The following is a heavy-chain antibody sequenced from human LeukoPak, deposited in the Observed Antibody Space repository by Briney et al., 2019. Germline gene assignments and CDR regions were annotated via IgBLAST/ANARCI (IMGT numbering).Heavy chain of an antibody. J-gene: IGHJ4*02. CDR3: ARDLSIAAAGSYYFDY. CDR1: GYTFTSYY. Sequence: ASVKVSCKASGYTFTSYYMHWVRQAPGQGLEWMGIINPSGGSTSYAQKFQGRVTMTRDTSTSTVYMELSSLRSEDTAVYYCARDLSIAAAGSYYFDYWGQGTLVTVSS. D-gene: IGHD6-13*01. V-gene: IGHV1-46*01. CDR2: INPSGGST.